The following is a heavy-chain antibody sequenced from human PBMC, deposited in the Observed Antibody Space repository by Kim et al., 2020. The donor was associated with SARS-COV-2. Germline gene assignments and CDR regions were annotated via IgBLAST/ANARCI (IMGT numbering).Heavy chain of an antibody. J-gene: IGHJ6*03. Sequence: SETLSLTCAVYGGSFSGYYWSWIRQPPGKGLEWVGEINHSGSTNYNPSLKSRVTISVDTSKNQYSLKLSSGTAAGTAVYYCAGGTRQWLVRVPYYYYMDVWGKGTAVTVSS. V-gene: IGHV4-34*01. CDR3: AGGTRQWLVRVPYYYYMDV. D-gene: IGHD6-19*01. CDR2: INHSGST. CDR1: GGSFSGYY.